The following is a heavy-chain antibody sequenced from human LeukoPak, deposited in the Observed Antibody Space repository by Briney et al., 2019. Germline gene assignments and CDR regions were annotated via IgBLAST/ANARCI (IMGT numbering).Heavy chain of an antibody. D-gene: IGHD1-26*01. V-gene: IGHV3-53*01. J-gene: IGHJ4*02. CDR2: FYSGGST. CDR3: ARVWSRIVGATTSSHY. Sequence: GGSLRLSCAASGFTVSSXXXSWVRQAPGXGXXXXXXFYSGGSTYYADSVKGRFTISRDNSKNTLYLQMNSLRAEDTAVYYCARVWSRIVGATTSSHYWGQGTLVTVSS. CDR1: GFTVSSXX.